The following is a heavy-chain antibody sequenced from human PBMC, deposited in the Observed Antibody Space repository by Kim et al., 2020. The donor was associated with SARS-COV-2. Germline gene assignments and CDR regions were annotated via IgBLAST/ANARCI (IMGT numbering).Heavy chain of an antibody. V-gene: IGHV3-15*01. CDR3: TAKGKNAFDI. Sequence: TTDDPAPVKGRCTSSRDDSQNTLYLQMNSLKTEDTAMYYCTAKGKNAFDIWGQGTMVTVSS. CDR2: TT. J-gene: IGHJ3*02.